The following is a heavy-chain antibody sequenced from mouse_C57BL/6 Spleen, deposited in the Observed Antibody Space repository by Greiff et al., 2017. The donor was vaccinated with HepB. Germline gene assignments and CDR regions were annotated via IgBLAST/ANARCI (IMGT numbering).Heavy chain of an antibody. V-gene: IGHV2-3*01. CDR2: VWGDGTV. CDR1: GFAFTSSG. D-gene: IGHD1-1*01. J-gene: IGHJ3*01. CDR3: AKPHYYGSSYAY. Sequence: VHLVESGPGLVAPSQCLSITCTVSGFAFTSSGVGWVRQPPGKGLEWLGVVWGDGTVNCHSVLISRLSIIKDNSKSQVFLKLNSLQTDDTATYYCAKPHYYGSSYAYWGQGTLVTVSA.